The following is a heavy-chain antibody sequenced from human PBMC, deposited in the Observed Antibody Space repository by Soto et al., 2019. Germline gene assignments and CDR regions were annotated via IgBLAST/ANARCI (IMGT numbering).Heavy chain of an antibody. Sequence: SETLSLTCAVSGDSISRGYYWAWIRQPPGKGLEYIGSIYHSGTTYYNPSLMSRVTMSIDTSKKQFSLRLTSLTAADTAVYYCAKKHYSGFDFWGQGSLVTVSS. CDR3: AKKHYSGFDF. J-gene: IGHJ4*02. CDR2: IYHSGTT. V-gene: IGHV4-38-2*01. D-gene: IGHD1-26*01. CDR1: GDSISRGYY.